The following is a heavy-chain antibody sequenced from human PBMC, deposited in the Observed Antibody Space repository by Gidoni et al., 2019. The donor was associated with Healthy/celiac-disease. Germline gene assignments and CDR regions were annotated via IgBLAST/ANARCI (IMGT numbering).Heavy chain of an antibody. D-gene: IGHD3-16*01. CDR3: ARGGKLGYYFDY. Sequence: EVQLVESGGGLVKPGGSLRLSCAASGFTFSSYSMNWVRQAPGKGLEWVSSISSSSSYIYYADSVKGRFTISRDNAKNSLYLQMNSLRAEDTAVYYCARGGKLGYYFDYWGQGTLVTVSS. J-gene: IGHJ4*02. CDR2: ISSSSSYI. V-gene: IGHV3-21*01. CDR1: GFTFSSYS.